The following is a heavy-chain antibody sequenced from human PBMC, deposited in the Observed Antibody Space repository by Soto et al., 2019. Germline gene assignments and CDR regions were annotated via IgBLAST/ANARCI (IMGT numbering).Heavy chain of an antibody. J-gene: IGHJ4*02. Sequence: EVQLLESGGGLIQPGGSLRLSCAASGFTFSTYAMTWVRQAPGKGLEWVSAISGSGSTFYANSVKGRFTISRDNSRNTLYLQMHSLRAEDMAIYYCGKEKDYDFVWGSDRYTSEYWGQGTLVTVSS. CDR1: GFTFSTYA. CDR2: ISGSGST. V-gene: IGHV3-23*01. D-gene: IGHD3-16*02. CDR3: GKEKDYDFVWGSDRYTSEY.